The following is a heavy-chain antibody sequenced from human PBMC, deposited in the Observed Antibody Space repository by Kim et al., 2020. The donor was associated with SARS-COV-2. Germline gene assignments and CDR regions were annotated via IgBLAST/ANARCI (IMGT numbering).Heavy chain of an antibody. CDR3: ARLYRCFGTGKTAFDI. J-gene: IGHJ3*02. V-gene: IGHV4-39*01. CDR1: GGSISSSSYY. D-gene: IGHD3-16*01. CDR2: IYYSGST. Sequence: SETLSLTCTVSGGSISSSSYYWGWIRQPPGKGLEWIGSIYYSGSTYYNPSLKSRVTISVDTSKNQFSLKLSSVTAADTAVYYCARLYRCFGTGKTAFDIWGQGTMVTVSS.